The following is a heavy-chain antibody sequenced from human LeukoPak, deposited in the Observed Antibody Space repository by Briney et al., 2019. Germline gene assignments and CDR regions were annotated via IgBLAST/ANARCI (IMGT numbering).Heavy chain of an antibody. V-gene: IGHV1-46*01. Sequence: GASVKVSCKASGCTFTSYYMHWVRQAPGQGLEWMGIINPSGGSTSYAQKFQGRVTMTRDTSTSTVYMELSSLRSEDTAVYYCASQRGATIGDLDYWGQGTLVTVSS. D-gene: IGHD1-26*01. CDR1: GCTFTSYY. J-gene: IGHJ4*02. CDR2: INPSGGST. CDR3: ASQRGATIGDLDY.